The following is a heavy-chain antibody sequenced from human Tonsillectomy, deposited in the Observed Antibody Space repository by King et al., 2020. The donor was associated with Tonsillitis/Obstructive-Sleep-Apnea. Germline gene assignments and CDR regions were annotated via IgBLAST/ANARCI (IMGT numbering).Heavy chain of an antibody. CDR1: GGSISSSSYY. D-gene: IGHD5-12*01. Sequence: QLQESGPGLVKPSETLSLTCTVSGGSISSSSYYWGWIRQPPGKGLEWIGSIYYSGSTYYNPSLKSRVTISVDTSKNQFSLKLSSVTAADTAVYYCAGYSRYDYYFDYWGQGTLVTVSS. J-gene: IGHJ4*02. CDR2: IYYSGST. V-gene: IGHV4-39*01. CDR3: AGYSRYDYYFDY.